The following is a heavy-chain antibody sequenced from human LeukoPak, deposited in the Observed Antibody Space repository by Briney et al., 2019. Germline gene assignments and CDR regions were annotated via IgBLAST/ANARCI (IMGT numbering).Heavy chain of an antibody. CDR1: GGSISSSNYY. Sequence: PSQTLCLTCTVSGGSISSSNYYWSWIRQPAGKGLEWIGRMYTSGTTNYNPSLRSRVTISVDTSKNQFSLKLNSVTAADTAVYYCARGESSSSPLYYYYYMDVWGKGAPVTVSS. V-gene: IGHV4-61*02. D-gene: IGHD6-6*01. CDR2: MYTSGTT. J-gene: IGHJ6*03. CDR3: ARGESSSSPLYYYYYMDV.